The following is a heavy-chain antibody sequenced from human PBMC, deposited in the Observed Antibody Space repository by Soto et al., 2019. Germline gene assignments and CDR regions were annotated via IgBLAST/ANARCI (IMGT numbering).Heavy chain of an antibody. J-gene: IGHJ6*03. V-gene: IGHV1-8*01. CDR1: GYTFTSYD. Sequence: ASVKVCCKASGYTFTSYDINWVRQATEQGLEWMGWMNPNSGNTGYAQKFQGRVTMTRNTSISTAYMELSSLRPEDTAVYYCARGLTGTTRLRYYYMDVWGKGTTVTVSS. CDR3: ARGLTGTTRLRYYYMDV. D-gene: IGHD1-7*01. CDR2: MNPNSGNT.